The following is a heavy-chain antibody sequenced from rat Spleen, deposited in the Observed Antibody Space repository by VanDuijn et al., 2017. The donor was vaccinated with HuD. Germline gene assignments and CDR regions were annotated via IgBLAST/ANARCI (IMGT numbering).Heavy chain of an antibody. V-gene: IGHV5-7*01. Sequence: EVQLVESGGGLVQPGRSLKLSCAASGFTFSSFSMAWVRQAPGKGLEWVATISYDGSSTYYRDSVKGRFTISRDNAKSTLFLQMDSLRSEDTATYYCAKSRFYYYDGGYYCFNYWGQGVMVTVSS. D-gene: IGHD1-12*02. J-gene: IGHJ2*01. CDR1: GFTFSSFS. CDR3: AKSRFYYYDGGYYCFNY. CDR2: ISYDGSST.